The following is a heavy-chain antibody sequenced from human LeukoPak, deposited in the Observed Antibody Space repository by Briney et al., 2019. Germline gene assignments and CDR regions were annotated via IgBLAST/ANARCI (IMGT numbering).Heavy chain of an antibody. CDR2: IYYSGST. CDR1: GGSISSYY. CDR3: ARHDSTALSPVDD. V-gene: IGHV4-59*08. J-gene: IGHJ4*02. Sequence: SETLSLTCTVSGGSISSYYWSWIRQPPGKGLEWIGDIYYSGSTNYNPSLKSRVTISVDTSKNQFSLKLSPVTAADTAVYYCARHDSTALSPVDDWGQGTLVTVSS. D-gene: IGHD2-21*01.